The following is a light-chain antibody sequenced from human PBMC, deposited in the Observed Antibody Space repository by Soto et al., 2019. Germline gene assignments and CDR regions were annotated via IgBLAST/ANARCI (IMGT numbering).Light chain of an antibody. V-gene: IGKV3-20*01. CDR1: QSGSSSH. CDR2: GAS. CDR3: QQRGET. Sequence: EILSTQSRGTLSLSSGERATLSCRASQSGSSSHLAWYQQKHGQAPRLLIYGASSRATGIPDRFTGSGSGKDFTLTISRLEPEDFAVYYCQQRGETFGQGTKVDIK. J-gene: IGKJ1*01.